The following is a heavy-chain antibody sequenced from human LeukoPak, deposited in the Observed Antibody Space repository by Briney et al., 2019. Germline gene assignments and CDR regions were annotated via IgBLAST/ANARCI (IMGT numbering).Heavy chain of an antibody. CDR2: INSDGSST. CDR1: GFTFSSYW. V-gene: IGHV3-74*01. J-gene: IGHJ4*02. D-gene: IGHD6-19*01. CDR3: ARGFGYSSGWYYY. Sequence: GRSLRLSCAASGFTFSSYWTHWVRQAPGKGLVWVSRINSDGSSTSYADSVKGRFTISRDNAKNTLYLQMNSLRAEDTAVYYCARGFGYSSGWYYYWGEGTLVTVSS.